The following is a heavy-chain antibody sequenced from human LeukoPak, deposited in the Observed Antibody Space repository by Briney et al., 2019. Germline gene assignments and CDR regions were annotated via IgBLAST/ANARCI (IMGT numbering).Heavy chain of an antibody. J-gene: IGHJ5*02. Sequence: GGSLRLSCAASGFTFSSYWTHWVRQAPGKGLVWVSRINSDGSSTRYADSVKGRFTISRDNAKNTLYLQMNSLRAEDTAVYYCAREVSGDPWYNWFDPWGQGTLVTVSS. D-gene: IGHD4-17*01. V-gene: IGHV3-74*01. CDR2: INSDGSST. CDR1: GFTFSSYW. CDR3: AREVSGDPWYNWFDP.